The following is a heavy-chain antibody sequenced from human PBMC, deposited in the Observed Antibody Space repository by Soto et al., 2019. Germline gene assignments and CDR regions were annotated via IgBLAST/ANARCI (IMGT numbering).Heavy chain of an antibody. CDR3: ARVSSAYSSSPDFDY. J-gene: IGHJ4*02. D-gene: IGHD6-6*01. CDR2: INHSGST. V-gene: IGHV4-34*01. Sequence: SETLSLTCAVYGGSFSGYYWSWIRQPPGKGLEWIGEINHSGSTNYNPSLKSRVTISVDTSKNQFSLKLSSVTAADTAVYYCARVSSAYSSSPDFDYWGQGTLVTVSS. CDR1: GGSFSGYY.